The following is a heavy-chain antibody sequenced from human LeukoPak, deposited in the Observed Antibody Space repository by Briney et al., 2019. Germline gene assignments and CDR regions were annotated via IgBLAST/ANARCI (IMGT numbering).Heavy chain of an antibody. Sequence: ASVKVSCKASGYTFTSYDINWVRQATGQGLEWMGWMNPNSGNTGYAQKFQGRVTMTRDMSTSTVYMELSSLRSEDTAVYYCAKGYYYDSSGYYYSMDKPNFDYWGQGTLVTVSS. D-gene: IGHD3-22*01. CDR1: GYTFTSYD. V-gene: IGHV1-8*02. CDR2: MNPNSGNT. J-gene: IGHJ4*02. CDR3: AKGYYYDSSGYYYSMDKPNFDY.